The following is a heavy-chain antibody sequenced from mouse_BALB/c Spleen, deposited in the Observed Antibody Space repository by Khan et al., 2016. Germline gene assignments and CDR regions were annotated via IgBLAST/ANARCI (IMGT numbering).Heavy chain of an antibody. CDR3: ARIYGGDFDY. CDR2: ISYNGNT. V-gene: IGHV3-2*02. CDR1: GYSITSDYA. J-gene: IGHJ2*01. Sequence: EVQLQESGPGLVKPSQSLFLTCTVTGYSITSDYAWNWIRQFPGNKLEWMGYISYNGNTKYNPSLKSRISITRDTSKNQFFLQLNSVTPEDTATYYCARIYGGDFDYWGQGTTLTVSS. D-gene: IGHD1-1*01.